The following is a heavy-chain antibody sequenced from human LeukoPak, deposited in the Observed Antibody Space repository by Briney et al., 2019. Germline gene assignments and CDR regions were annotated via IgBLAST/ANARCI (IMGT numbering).Heavy chain of an antibody. Sequence: SGPTLVNPTQTLTLTCTFSGFSLSTSGMRVSWIRQPPGQALEWLARIDWDDEKVYSTSLKTRLTISKDTSKNQVVLTMTNMDPVDTATYYCARLNSGTYLDYWGQGTLVTVSS. CDR2: IDWDDEK. CDR3: ARLNSGTYLDY. D-gene: IGHD1-26*01. CDR1: GFSLSTSGMR. J-gene: IGHJ4*02. V-gene: IGHV2-70*04.